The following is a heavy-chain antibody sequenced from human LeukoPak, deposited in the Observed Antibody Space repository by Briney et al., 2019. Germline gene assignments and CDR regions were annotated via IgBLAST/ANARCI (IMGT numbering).Heavy chain of an antibody. V-gene: IGHV1-18*01. CDR3: ASNGDYFDSSGYYYGDAFDL. J-gene: IGHJ3*01. D-gene: IGHD3-22*01. CDR2: ISTYNGYT. Sequence: ASVKVSCTASGYTFTSYGISWLRQAPGQGLEWMGWISTYNGYTNFALKLQGRVTLTTDTATSTAYMGLRSLRSNETAVYYCASNGDYFDSSGYYYGDAFDLWGQGTMVTVSS. CDR1: GYTFTSYG.